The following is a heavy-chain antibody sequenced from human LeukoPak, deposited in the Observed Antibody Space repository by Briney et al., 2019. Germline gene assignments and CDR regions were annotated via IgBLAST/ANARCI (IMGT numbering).Heavy chain of an antibody. D-gene: IGHD3-22*01. Sequence: GGSLRLSCAASGFTFSSYAMSWVRQAPGKGLEWVSAISGSGGSTYYADSVKGRFTISRDNSENTLYLQMNSLRAEDTAVYYCAKDVTMIVVVITTHFDYWGQGTLVTVSS. V-gene: IGHV3-23*01. CDR2: ISGSGGST. CDR1: GFTFSSYA. J-gene: IGHJ4*02. CDR3: AKDVTMIVVVITTHFDY.